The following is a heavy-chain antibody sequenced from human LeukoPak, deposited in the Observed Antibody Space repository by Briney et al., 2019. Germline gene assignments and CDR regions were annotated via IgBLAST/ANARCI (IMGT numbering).Heavy chain of an antibody. J-gene: IGHJ4*02. CDR3: ARDSARIAAVGDFDY. CDR2: ITSSGITR. CDR1: GYSISSGYY. V-gene: IGHV3-11*01. D-gene: IGHD6-13*01. Sequence: LSLTCTVSGYSISSGYYWGWIRQPPGKGLEWVSHITSSGITRYYADSVKGRFTISRDNAKNSLYRQMNSLTAEDTAVYYCARDSARIAAVGDFDYWGQGTLVTVSS.